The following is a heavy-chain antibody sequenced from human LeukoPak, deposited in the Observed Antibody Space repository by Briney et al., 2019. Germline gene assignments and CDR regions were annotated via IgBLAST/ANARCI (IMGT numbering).Heavy chain of an antibody. CDR1: GFTFSSYS. V-gene: IGHV3-21*01. J-gene: IGHJ4*02. Sequence: PGGSLRLSCAASGFTFSSYSMNWVRQAPGKGLEWVSSISSSSSYIYYADSVKDRFTISRDNAKNSLYLQMNSLRAEDTAVYYCARSGYNWNDVIFFDYWGQGILVTVSS. D-gene: IGHD1-1*01. CDR2: ISSSSSYI. CDR3: ARSGYNWNDVIFFDY.